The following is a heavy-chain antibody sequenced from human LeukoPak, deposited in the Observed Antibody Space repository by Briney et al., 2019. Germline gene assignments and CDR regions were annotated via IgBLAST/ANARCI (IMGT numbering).Heavy chain of an antibody. CDR3: ASRNQYCGGDCFWAFDI. Sequence: GGSLRLSCGASGFTFSRYSMNWVRQAPGKGLEWVSSISSSGSYIYYADSVKGRFTISRDNAKNSLYLQMNSLRAEDTAVYYCASRNQYCGGDCFWAFDIWGHGTMVTVSS. CDR2: ISSSGSYI. J-gene: IGHJ3*02. V-gene: IGHV3-21*01. CDR1: GFTFSRYS. D-gene: IGHD2-21*02.